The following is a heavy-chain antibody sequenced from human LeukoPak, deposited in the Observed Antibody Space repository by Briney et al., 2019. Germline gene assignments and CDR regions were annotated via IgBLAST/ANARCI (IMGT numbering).Heavy chain of an antibody. J-gene: IGHJ4*02. CDR1: GGSISSNSYY. CDR2: IYYSGST. Sequence: SETLSLTCAVSGGSISSNSYYWGWTRQPPGKGLEWIGSIYYSGSTYYNPSLKSRVTISVDTSKNQFSLKLSSVTAADTAVYYCARGPQGSSGWYIGDYWGQGTLVTVSS. D-gene: IGHD6-19*01. V-gene: IGHV4-39*07. CDR3: ARGPQGSSGWYIGDY.